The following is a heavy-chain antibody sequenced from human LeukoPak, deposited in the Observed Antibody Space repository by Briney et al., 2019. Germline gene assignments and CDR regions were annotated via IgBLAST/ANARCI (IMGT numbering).Heavy chain of an antibody. CDR1: GFTFSSYA. CDR3: ARRNARIGAYDY. V-gene: IGHV3-7*01. Sequence: GGSLRLSCAASGFTFSSYAMSWVRQAPGKGLEWVANIKQDGSEKYYVDSVKGRFTISRDNAKNSLYLQMNSLRAEDTAVYYCARRNARIGAYDYWGQGTLVTVSS. J-gene: IGHJ4*02. CDR2: IKQDGSEK. D-gene: IGHD3-3*01.